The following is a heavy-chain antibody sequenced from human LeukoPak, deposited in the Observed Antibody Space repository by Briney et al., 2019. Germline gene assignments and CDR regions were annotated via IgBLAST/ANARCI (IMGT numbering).Heavy chain of an antibody. CDR3: ARHLADYDILTGYNYYYMDV. D-gene: IGHD3-9*01. V-gene: IGHV5-51*01. J-gene: IGHJ6*03. Sequence: GESLKISCKGSGYSFTSYWIGWVRQMPGKGLEWMGIIYPGDSDTRYSPSFQGQVTISADRSISTAYLQWSSLKASDTAMYYCARHLADYDILTGYNYYYMDVWGKGTTVTVSS. CDR1: GYSFTSYW. CDR2: IYPGDSDT.